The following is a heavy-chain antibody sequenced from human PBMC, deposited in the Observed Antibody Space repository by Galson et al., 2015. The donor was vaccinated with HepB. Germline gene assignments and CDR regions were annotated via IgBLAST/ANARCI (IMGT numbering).Heavy chain of an antibody. V-gene: IGHV1-18*01. Sequence: QSGAEVKKPGASVKVSCKASGYTFTSYGISWVRQAPGQGLEWMGWINAANGNTKYSQKFQGRVTITRDTSASIVYMELSSLRSEDTAMYYCARGYINRPNHSNYWGQGTLVTVSS. CDR3: ARGYINRPNHSNY. CDR1: GYTFTSYG. J-gene: IGHJ4*02. CDR2: INAANGNT. D-gene: IGHD1-14*01.